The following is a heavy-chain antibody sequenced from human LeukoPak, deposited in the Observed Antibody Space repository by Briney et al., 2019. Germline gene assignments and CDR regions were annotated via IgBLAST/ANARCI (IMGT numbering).Heavy chain of an antibody. V-gene: IGHV3-53*01. CDR2: IYSGGST. CDR1: GFTVSSNY. J-gene: IGHJ3*02. Sequence: GGSLRLSSAASGFTVSSNYMIWVHQAPGKGLEWVSVIYSGGSTYYADSVKGRFTISRDNSKHTVYLQMNSLRAEDTAVYYCASQVVVAATVAFDIWGQGTMVTVSS. D-gene: IGHD2-15*01. CDR3: ASQVVVAATVAFDI.